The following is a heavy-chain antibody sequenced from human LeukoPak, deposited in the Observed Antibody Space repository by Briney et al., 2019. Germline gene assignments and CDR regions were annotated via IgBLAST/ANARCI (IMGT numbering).Heavy chain of an antibody. D-gene: IGHD6-13*01. CDR1: GGTFSSYA. CDR2: IIPIFGTA. CDR3: ATYSSSWYYFDY. J-gene: IGHJ4*02. Sequence: SVKVSCKASGGTFSSYAISWVRQAPGQGLEWMGGIIPIFGTANYAQKFQGRVTITTDESTSTAYMELSSLRSEDTAVYYCATYSSSWYYFDYWGQGTLVTVSS. V-gene: IGHV1-69*05.